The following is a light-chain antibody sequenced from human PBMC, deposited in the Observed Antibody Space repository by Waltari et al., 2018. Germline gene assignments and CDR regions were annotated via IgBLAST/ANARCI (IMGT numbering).Light chain of an antibody. J-gene: IGKJ3*01. V-gene: IGKV1-6*01. Sequence: AIQMTQSRSSLSASVGDRVTITYRASEDIRNDLGWYQQKPGKAPRLLIFAASTLQSRVPSTFTGIQSDTDFTLTISSLQPEYFSTYFSLHDYIFPLTFGASTTVNI. CDR3: LHDYIFPLT. CDR1: EDIRND. CDR2: AAS.